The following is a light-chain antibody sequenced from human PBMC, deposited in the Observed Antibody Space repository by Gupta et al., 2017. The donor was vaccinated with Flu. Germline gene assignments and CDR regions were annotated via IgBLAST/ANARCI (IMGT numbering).Light chain of an antibody. CDR2: DAS. J-gene: IGKJ1*01. CDR3: QQSRT. Sequence: DIQMTQSPSSLSASVGDRVTITCQASQDISNYLNWYQQKPGKAPKLLIYDASNLETGVPSRFSGSGSGTDFTVTISSLQTEDIATDYCQQSRTFGQGTKVEIK. V-gene: IGKV1-33*01. CDR1: QDISNY.